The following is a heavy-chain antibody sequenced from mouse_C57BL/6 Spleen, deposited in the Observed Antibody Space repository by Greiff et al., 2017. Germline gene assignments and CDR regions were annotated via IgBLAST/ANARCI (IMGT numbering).Heavy chain of an antibody. V-gene: IGHV14-4*01. CDR2: IDPENGDT. CDR3: TTGDSLDD. J-gene: IGHJ2*01. Sequence: EVQLQQSGAELVRPGASVKLSCTASGFNIKDDYMHWVKQRPEQGLEWIGWIDPENGDTEYASKFQGKATITADTSSNTAYLQLSSLTSEDTAVYYCTTGDSLDDWGQGTTLTVSS. CDR1: GFNIKDDY.